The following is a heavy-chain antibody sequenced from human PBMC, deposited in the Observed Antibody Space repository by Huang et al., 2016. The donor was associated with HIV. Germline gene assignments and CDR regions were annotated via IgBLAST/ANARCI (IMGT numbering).Heavy chain of an antibody. Sequence: EVQLVESGGGLVQPGGSLRLSCAASGFIFSNFSMNWVRQTPGKGLEWVSYISASGATIYYAASAKGRFTVSRDDAKKALYLQLNSLRDEDTAVYYCARDLRGYDSTFYFYYYYGMDVWGQGTTVTVSS. J-gene: IGHJ6*02. CDR3: ARDLRGYDSTFYFYYYYGMDV. CDR1: GFIFSNFS. CDR2: ISASGATI. D-gene: IGHD3-22*01. V-gene: IGHV3-48*02.